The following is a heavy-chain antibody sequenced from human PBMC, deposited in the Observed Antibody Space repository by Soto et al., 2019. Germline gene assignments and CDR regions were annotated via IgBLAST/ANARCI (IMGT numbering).Heavy chain of an antibody. V-gene: IGHV4-59*08. CDR2: IYYSGNT. J-gene: IGHJ4*02. Sequence: SETLSLTCTVSGGSISSYYWSWIRQPPGKGLEWIGYIYYSGNTNYNPSLKSRVTISVDTSKNQFSLKLDSVTAADTAVYFCERHSIWLLLSDYWGQGSLVTVSS. D-gene: IGHD3-22*01. CDR3: ERHSIWLLLSDY. CDR1: GGSISSYY.